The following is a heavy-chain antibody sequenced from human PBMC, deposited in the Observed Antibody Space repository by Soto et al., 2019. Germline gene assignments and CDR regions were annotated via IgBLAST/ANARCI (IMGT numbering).Heavy chain of an antibody. CDR2: VIPKFGTA. Sequence: ASVKVSCKASGGTFRAFSISWVRQASGHGLEWMGEVIPKFGTANHAQKFQVRVTMTVDESTSTAYMELSSLRSEDPAVYYCERVRISFRRRGGHYYEDGMDVWGQGTRVTVSS. CDR1: GGTFRAFS. D-gene: IGHD3-3*01. J-gene: IGHJ6*02. V-gene: IGHV1-69*13. CDR3: ERVRISFRRRGGHYYEDGMDV.